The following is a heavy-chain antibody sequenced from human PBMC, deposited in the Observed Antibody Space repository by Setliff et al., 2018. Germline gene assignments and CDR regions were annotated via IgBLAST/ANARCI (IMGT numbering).Heavy chain of an antibody. CDR1: GDSISVSGGTYY. CDR2: VYKSGSCGTGTT. V-gene: IGHV4-61*09. J-gene: IGHJ4*02. Sequence: NPSETLSLTCSVSGDSISVSGGTYYWSWIRQPAGKGLEWIGHVYKSGSCGTGTTSYNPSLKSRVAMSLDTSKNQFSLKMHSMTAADTAVYYCARERGFAGVYGSWTYQFFDFWGQGTLVTVSS. D-gene: IGHD3-10*01. CDR3: ARERGFAGVYGSWTYQFFDF.